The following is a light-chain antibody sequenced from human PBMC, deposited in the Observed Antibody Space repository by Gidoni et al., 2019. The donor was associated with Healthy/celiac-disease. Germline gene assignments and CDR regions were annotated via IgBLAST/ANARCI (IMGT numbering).Light chain of an antibody. J-gene: IGKJ1*01. V-gene: IGKV1-39*01. CDR3: QQSYSTPRWT. CDR2: AAS. Sequence: DIQMTQSPSSLSASVGDRVTITCGASQSISSYLNWYQQKPGKAPKLLIYAASSLQSGVPSRFSGSGSGTDFTLTLSSLQPEEFAPYYCQQSYSTPRWTFGQGTKVEIE. CDR1: QSISSY.